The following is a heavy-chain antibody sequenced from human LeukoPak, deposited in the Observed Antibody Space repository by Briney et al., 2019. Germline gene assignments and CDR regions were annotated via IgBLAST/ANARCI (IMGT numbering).Heavy chain of an antibody. CDR3: YTYSYGPIGKRDFDY. CDR2: IIPIFGTA. D-gene: IGHD5-18*01. V-gene: IGHV1-69*13. CDR1: GYTFTSYG. Sequence: SVKVSCKASGYTFTSYGISWVRQAPGQGLEWMGGIIPIFGTANYAQKFQGRVTITADESTSTAYMELSSLRSEDTAVYYCYTYSYGPIGKRDFDYWGQGTLVTVSS. J-gene: IGHJ4*02.